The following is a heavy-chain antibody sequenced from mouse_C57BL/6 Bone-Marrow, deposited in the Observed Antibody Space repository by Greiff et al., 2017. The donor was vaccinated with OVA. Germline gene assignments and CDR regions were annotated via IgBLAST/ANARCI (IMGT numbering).Heavy chain of an antibody. CDR3: ARLEVMDY. J-gene: IGHJ4*01. Sequence: EVQLVESGGGLVQPGGSLKLSCAASVFTFSDFYMYWIRQTPEKRLEWVAYISNGGGSTYYPDTVKGRFTISRDNAKNTLSLQMSRRKSEDTAMYYYARLEVMDYWGQGTSVSVSS. V-gene: IGHV5-12*01. CDR1: VFTFSDFY. CDR2: ISNGGGST.